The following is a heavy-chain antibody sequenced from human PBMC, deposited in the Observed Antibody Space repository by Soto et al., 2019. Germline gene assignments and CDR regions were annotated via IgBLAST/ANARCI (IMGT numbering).Heavy chain of an antibody. CDR3: AREGHYYDSSGYYYVLNY. V-gene: IGHV6-1*01. Sequence: LSLTCAISGDSVSSNSAAWNWIRQSPSRGLEWLGRTYYRSKWYNDYAVSVKSRITINPDTSKNQFSLQLNSVTPEDTAVYYCAREGHYYDSSGYYYVLNYWGQGTLVTVSS. J-gene: IGHJ4*02. CDR1: GDSVSSNSAA. D-gene: IGHD3-22*01. CDR2: TYYRSKWYN.